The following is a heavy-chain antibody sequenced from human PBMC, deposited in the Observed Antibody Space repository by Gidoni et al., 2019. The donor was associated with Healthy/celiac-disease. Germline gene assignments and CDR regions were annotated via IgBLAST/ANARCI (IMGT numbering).Heavy chain of an antibody. Sequence: QVQLQESGPGLVKPSQTLSLTCTVSGGSISSGGYYWSWIRQHPGKGLEWIGYIYYSGSTYYNPSLKSRVTISVDTSKNQFSLKLSSVTAADTAVYYCARALNPEQTWDYGMDVWGQGTTVTVSS. D-gene: IGHD3-16*01. CDR3: ARALNPEQTWDYGMDV. J-gene: IGHJ6*02. CDR1: GGSISSGGYY. V-gene: IGHV4-31*03. CDR2: IYYSGST.